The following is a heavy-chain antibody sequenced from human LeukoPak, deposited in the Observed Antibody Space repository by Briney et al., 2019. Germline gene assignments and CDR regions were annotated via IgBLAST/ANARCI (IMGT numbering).Heavy chain of an antibody. CDR1: GYTFTSYG. Sequence: ASVKVSCKASGYTFTSYGISWVRQAPGQGLEWMGWTSAHNDDTNYAETLQGRLTMTTDISTSTAYMELTSLRSDDPAVYYCARDWDSRNDYFDPWGQGTLVIVSS. CDR2: TSAHNDDT. V-gene: IGHV1-18*01. D-gene: IGHD1-1*01. J-gene: IGHJ4*02. CDR3: ARDWDSRNDYFDP.